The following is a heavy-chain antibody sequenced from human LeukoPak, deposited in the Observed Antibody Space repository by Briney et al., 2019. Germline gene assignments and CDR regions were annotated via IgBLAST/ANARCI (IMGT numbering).Heavy chain of an antibody. CDR3: ARGAYGSGSYWDY. J-gene: IGHJ4*02. CDR1: GGSISSSNW. CDR2: IYHSGST. V-gene: IGHV4-4*02. D-gene: IGHD3-10*01. Sequence: SETLSLTCAVSGGSISSSNWWSWVRQPPGKGLEWIGEIYHSGSTNYNPSLKSRVTISVDKSENQFSLKLSSVTAADTAVYYCARGAYGSGSYWDYWGQGTLVTVSS.